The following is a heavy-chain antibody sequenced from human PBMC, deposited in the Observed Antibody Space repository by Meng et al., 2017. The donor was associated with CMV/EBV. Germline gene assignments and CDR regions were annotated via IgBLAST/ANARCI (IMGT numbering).Heavy chain of an antibody. CDR2: INHSGST. J-gene: IGHJ5*02. V-gene: IGHV4-34*01. Sequence: SETLSLTCAVYGGSFSGYYWSWIRQPPGKGLEWIGEINHSGSTNYNPSLKSRVTISVDTSKNQFSLKLSSVTAADTAVYYCARGLKAWFDPWGRGTLVTVSS. CDR3: ARGLKAWFDP. CDR1: GGSFSGYY.